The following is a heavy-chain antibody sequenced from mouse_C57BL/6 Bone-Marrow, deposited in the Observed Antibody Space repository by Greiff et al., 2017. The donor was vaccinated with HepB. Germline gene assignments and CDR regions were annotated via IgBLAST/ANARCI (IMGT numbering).Heavy chain of an antibody. CDR1: GYTFTSYG. CDR2: IYPRSGNT. D-gene: IGHD2-1*01. V-gene: IGHV1-81*01. Sequence: QVQLKESGAELARPGASVKLSCKASGYTFTSYGISWVKQSTGQGLEWIGEIYPRSGNTYYNEKFKGKATLTADKSSSTAYMELRSLTSEDSAVYFCAMIYYGNSAWFAYWGQGTLVTVSA. CDR3: AMIYYGNSAWFAY. J-gene: IGHJ3*01.